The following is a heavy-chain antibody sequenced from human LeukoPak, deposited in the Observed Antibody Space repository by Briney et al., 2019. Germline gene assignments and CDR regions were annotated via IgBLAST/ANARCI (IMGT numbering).Heavy chain of an antibody. CDR3: ARDFYYYGSGTFMDV. V-gene: IGHV1-2*02. J-gene: IGHJ6*02. D-gene: IGHD3-10*01. Sequence: GASVKVSCKASGYTFIGHYMHWVRQAPGQGLEWMGWINPNDGATNYAQTFQGRVTMTRDTAITTAYMELSSLRSDDTAVYYCARDFYYYGSGTFMDVWGQGTTVTVSS. CDR2: INPNDGAT. CDR1: GYTFIGHY.